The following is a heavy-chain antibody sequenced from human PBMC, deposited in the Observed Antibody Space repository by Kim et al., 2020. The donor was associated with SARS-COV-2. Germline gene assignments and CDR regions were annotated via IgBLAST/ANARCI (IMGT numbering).Heavy chain of an antibody. CDR2: YSGGST. J-gene: IGHJ4*02. CDR3: ARDFDY. V-gene: IGHV3-53*01. Sequence: YSGGSTYYADSGKGRFTISRDNSKNTLYLQMNSLRAEDTAVYYCARDFDYWGQGTLVTVSS.